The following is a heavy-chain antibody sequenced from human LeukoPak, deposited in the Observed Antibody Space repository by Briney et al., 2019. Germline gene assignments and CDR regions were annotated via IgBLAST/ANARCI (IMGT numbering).Heavy chain of an antibody. Sequence: PGESLKISCKGSGYSFPSYWITWVRQMPGKGLEWMGRIDPSDSYTNYSPSFQGHVTISADKSISTAYLQWSSLKASDTAMYYCARSYSGYDYLDYWGQGTLVTVSS. CDR1: GYSFPSYW. CDR2: IDPSDSYT. D-gene: IGHD5-12*01. J-gene: IGHJ4*02. V-gene: IGHV5-10-1*01. CDR3: ARSYSGYDYLDY.